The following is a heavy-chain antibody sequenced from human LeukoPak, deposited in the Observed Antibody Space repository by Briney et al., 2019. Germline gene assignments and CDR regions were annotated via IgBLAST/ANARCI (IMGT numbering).Heavy chain of an antibody. Sequence: PSETLSLICAVYGGSFSGYYWGWIRQSPGKGLEWIGEINHSGSTNYNPSLKSRVTISVDTSKNQFSLKLSSVTAADTAVYYCARGGTIFGVVLLDPWGQGTLVTVSS. CDR2: INHSGST. CDR3: ARGGTIFGVVLLDP. D-gene: IGHD3-3*01. J-gene: IGHJ5*02. CDR1: GGSFSGYY. V-gene: IGHV4-34*01.